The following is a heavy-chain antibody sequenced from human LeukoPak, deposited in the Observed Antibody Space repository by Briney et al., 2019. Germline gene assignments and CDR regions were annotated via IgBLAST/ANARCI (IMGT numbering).Heavy chain of an antibody. J-gene: IGHJ5*02. CDR3: HGSGSYYNNWFDP. Sequence: KPSETLSLTCAVYGGSFSGYYWSWIRQPPGKGLEWIGEINHSGSTNYNPSLKSRVTISVGTAKNQFSLKLSSVTGADTAVYYWHGSGSYYNNWFDPWGQGTLVTVSS. D-gene: IGHD3-10*01. CDR2: INHSGST. CDR1: GGSFSGYY. V-gene: IGHV4-34*01.